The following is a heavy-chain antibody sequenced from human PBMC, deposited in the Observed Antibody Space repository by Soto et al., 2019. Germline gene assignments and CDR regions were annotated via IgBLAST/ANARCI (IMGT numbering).Heavy chain of an antibody. D-gene: IGHD6-13*01. J-gene: IGHJ6*02. Sequence: QVQLVQSGAEVKKPGSSVKVSCKASGGTFSSYAISWVRQAPGQGLEWMGGIIPIFGTANYAQKFQGRVTITADEDTTRAYMEVSSRRSEDTAVYYCARGAVAGRPPPQSYYYYYYGMDVWGQGTTVTVSS. CDR3: ARGAVAGRPPPQSYYYYYYGMDV. CDR1: GGTFSSYA. CDR2: IIPIFGTA. V-gene: IGHV1-69*01.